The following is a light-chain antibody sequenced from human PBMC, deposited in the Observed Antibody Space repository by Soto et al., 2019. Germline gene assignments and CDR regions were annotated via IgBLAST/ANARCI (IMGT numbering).Light chain of an antibody. CDR3: QQSKSHPPT. CDR1: QDINSD. V-gene: IGKV1-16*02. J-gene: IGKJ2*01. Sequence: DVQMTQSPSSLSASVGDSVTITCRASQDINSDLAWYQQRPGEAPKSLLFGASNLLDGVPSKFSGSGSGSEFTLTISSLQPEDSATYFCQQSKSHPPTFGRGTKVE. CDR2: GAS.